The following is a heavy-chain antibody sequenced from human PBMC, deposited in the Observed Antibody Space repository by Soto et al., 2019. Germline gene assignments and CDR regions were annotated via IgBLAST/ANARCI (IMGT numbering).Heavy chain of an antibody. J-gene: IGHJ6*02. CDR3: VRQGIGVLHGLVDV. CDR2: FRSGGGT. Sequence: QVQLQESGPGLVKPSETLSLTCTVSGDSISTYNLAWIRQPPGKGLEWIGYFRSGGGTSYNPSLKSRVDISADTSMKQFSLRLSSGTAADTAVYYCVRQGIGVLHGLVDVWGQGTTVTVSS. CDR1: GDSISTYN. V-gene: IGHV4-59*08. D-gene: IGHD3-10*01.